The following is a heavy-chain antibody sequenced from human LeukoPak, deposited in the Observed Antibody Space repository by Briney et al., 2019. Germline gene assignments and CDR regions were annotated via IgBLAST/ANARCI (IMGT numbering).Heavy chain of an antibody. Sequence: GGSLRLSCAASGFTFSSYGMHWVRQAPGKGLEWVAVIWYDGSNKYYADSVKGRFTISRDNSKNTLYLQMNSLRAEDTAVYYCAKDMVGYGDLFDYWGQGTLVTVSS. D-gene: IGHD4-17*01. J-gene: IGHJ4*02. CDR3: AKDMVGYGDLFDY. V-gene: IGHV3-30*02. CDR1: GFTFSSYG. CDR2: IWYDGSNK.